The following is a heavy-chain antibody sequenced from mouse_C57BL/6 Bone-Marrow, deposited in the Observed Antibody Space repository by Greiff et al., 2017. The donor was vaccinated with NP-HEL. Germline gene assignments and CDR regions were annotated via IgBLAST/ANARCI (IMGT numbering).Heavy chain of an antibody. V-gene: IGHV5-4*01. CDR2: ISDGGSYT. D-gene: IGHD2-4*01. CDR3: ARDDYAGDYYAMDY. Sequence: EVKLVESGGGLVKPGGSLKLSCAASGFTFSSYAMSWVRQTPEKRLEWVATISDGGSYTYYPDNVKGRFTISRDNAKNNLYLQMSHLKSEDTAMYYCARDDYAGDYYAMDYWGQGTSVTVSS. J-gene: IGHJ4*01. CDR1: GFTFSSYA.